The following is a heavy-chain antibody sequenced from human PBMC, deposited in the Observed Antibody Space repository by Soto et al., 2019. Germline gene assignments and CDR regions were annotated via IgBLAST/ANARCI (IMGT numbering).Heavy chain of an antibody. Sequence: QVQLVQSGARVKKPGSSVKVSCKTSGDIFSGYSISWVRQAPRQGLEWMGGIIPIFGTTNYAQRFHGRVTITADKSTSTVYMELYSLKSEDTAVYYCARDLGSGYDPGDYWGQGTLVTVSS. CDR2: IIPIFGTT. V-gene: IGHV1-69*14. CDR3: ARDLGSGYDPGDY. J-gene: IGHJ4*02. D-gene: IGHD5-12*01. CDR1: GDIFSGYS.